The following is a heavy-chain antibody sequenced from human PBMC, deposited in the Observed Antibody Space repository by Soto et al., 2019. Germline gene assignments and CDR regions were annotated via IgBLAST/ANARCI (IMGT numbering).Heavy chain of an antibody. CDR3: ARHEATYYNFYGIDG. J-gene: IGHJ6*02. V-gene: IGHV5-51*01. Sequence: GESLKISGKSYGYSFTTYWIAWVRQMPGKGLEWMGSIHPGESDTRYSPSFQGQVTISADRSITTAYLQWSSLKASDTAMYYCARHEATYYNFYGIDGWGQGTTVPVS. CDR1: GYSFTTYW. CDR2: IHPGESDT.